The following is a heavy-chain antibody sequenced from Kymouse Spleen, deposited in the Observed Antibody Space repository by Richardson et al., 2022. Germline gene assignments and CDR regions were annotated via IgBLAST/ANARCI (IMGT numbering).Heavy chain of an antibody. CDR1: GGSFSGYY. CDR3: ARTVCYYGSGSYYHNWFDP. CDR2: INHSGST. D-gene: IGHD3-10*01. V-gene: IGHV4-34*01. Sequence: QVQLQQWGAGLLKPSETLSLTCAVYGGSFSGYYWSWIRQPPGKGLEWIGEINHSGSTNYNPSLKSRVTISVDTSKNQFSLKLSSVTAADTAVYYCARTVCYYGSGSYYHNWFDPWGQGTLVTVSS. J-gene: IGHJ5*02.